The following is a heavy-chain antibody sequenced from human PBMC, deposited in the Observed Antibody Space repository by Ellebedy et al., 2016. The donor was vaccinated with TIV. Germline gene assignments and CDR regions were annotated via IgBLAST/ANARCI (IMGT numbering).Heavy chain of an antibody. Sequence: GGSLRLXXVGSGFIFSAYDMHWVRQAPGKGLEWVAVISIDGSKKYYVDSVKGRFTISRDNDRSMVYLQMNSLRPEDTSVYYCAKGAGKDSGYDFILGNWGQGTLVAVSS. CDR2: ISIDGSKK. CDR3: AKGAGKDSGYDFILGN. CDR1: GFIFSAYD. V-gene: IGHV3-30*18. D-gene: IGHD5-12*01. J-gene: IGHJ4*02.